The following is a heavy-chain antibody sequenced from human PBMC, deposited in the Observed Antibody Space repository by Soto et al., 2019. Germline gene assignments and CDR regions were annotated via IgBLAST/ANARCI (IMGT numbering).Heavy chain of an antibody. CDR2: TSATGAGT. J-gene: IGHJ4*02. CDR3: AKDRRAGGNYGFYSDF. V-gene: IGHV3-23*01. Sequence: EVQLLESGGGLVQPGGSLRLSCAASGCTFSSYGMTWVRQAPGKGLEWVSFTSATGAGTYYADSVKARFTITRDNSKDRLYLQMASVRADGTDVYYCAKDRRAGGNYGFYSDFWGQGALVIVSS. CDR1: GCTFSSYG. D-gene: IGHD1-7*01.